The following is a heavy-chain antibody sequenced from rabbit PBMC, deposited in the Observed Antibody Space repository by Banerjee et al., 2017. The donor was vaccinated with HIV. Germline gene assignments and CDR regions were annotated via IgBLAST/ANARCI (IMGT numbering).Heavy chain of an antibody. V-gene: IGHV1S40*01. CDR3: ARGDDSSGWGLYF. J-gene: IGHJ4*01. CDR1: GFSFSTTYY. D-gene: IGHD4-1*01. Sequence: QSLEESGGDLVKPGASLTLTCTASGFSFSTTYYMCWVRQAPGKGLEWIACILAGINGNTYYASWAKGRFTISKTSSTTVTLQMTSLTVADTATYFCARGDDSSGWGLYFWGQGTLVTVS. CDR2: ILAGINGNT.